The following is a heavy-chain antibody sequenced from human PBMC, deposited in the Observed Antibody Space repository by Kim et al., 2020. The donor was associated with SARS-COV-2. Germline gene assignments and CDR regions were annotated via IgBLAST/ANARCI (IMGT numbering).Heavy chain of an antibody. CDR3: AKDGEDYYYGSGSYYGGY. CDR2: ISGSGGGT. D-gene: IGHD3-10*01. V-gene: IGHV3-23*01. CDR1: GFTFSSYA. Sequence: GGSLRLSCAASGFTFSSYAMSWVRQAPGKGLEWVSAISGSGGGTYYADSVKGRFTISRDNSKNTVHLQMNSLRAEDTAVYYCAKDGEDYYYGSGSYYGGYWGQGTLVTVSS. J-gene: IGHJ4*02.